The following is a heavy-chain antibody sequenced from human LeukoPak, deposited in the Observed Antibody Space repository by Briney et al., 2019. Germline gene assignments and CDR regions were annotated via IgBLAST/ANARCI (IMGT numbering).Heavy chain of an antibody. J-gene: IGHJ4*02. Sequence: SETLSLTCTVSGGSISSGGYYWSWIRQPPGKGLEWIGYIYHSGSTYYNPSLKSRVTISVDRSKNQFSLKLSSVTAADTAVYYCARAEYSSSRAFDYWGQGTLVTVSS. CDR1: GGSISSGGYY. CDR3: ARAEYSSSRAFDY. D-gene: IGHD6-6*01. V-gene: IGHV4-30-2*01. CDR2: IYHSGST.